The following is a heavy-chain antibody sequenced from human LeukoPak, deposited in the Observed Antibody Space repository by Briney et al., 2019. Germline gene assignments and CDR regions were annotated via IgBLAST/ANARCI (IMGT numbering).Heavy chain of an antibody. CDR3: AKDYHWLVDY. D-gene: IGHD1-1*01. Sequence: GGSLRLSCAASGFTFSSYSVHWVRQAPGKGLEWVAIISSDGSKKSYADSVKGRFTISRDNSKNTLYLQMGSLRGEDTAVYYCAKDYHWLVDYWGQGTLVTVSS. CDR2: ISSDGSKK. CDR1: GFTFSSYS. J-gene: IGHJ4*02. V-gene: IGHV3-30-3*01.